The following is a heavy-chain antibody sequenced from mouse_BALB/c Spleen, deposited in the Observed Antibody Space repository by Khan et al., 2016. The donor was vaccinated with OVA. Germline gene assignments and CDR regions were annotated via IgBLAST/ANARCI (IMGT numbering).Heavy chain of an antibody. CDR2: IWSDGST. V-gene: IGHV2-6-1*01. CDR1: GFSLTNYG. J-gene: IGHJ4*01. D-gene: IGHD2-10*01. CDR3: ARQPYYHYNIMDY. Sequence: VELVESGPGLVAPSQSLSITCTISGFSLTNYGVHWVRPPPGKGLEWLVVIWSDGSTTYNSALKSRLTISKDNSKSQVFLKMNSLQTDDTAVYFCARQPYYHYNIMDYWGQGTSVTVSS.